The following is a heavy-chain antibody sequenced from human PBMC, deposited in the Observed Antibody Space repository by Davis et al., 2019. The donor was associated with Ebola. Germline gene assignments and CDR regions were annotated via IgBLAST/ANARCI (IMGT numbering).Heavy chain of an antibody. D-gene: IGHD3-10*01. CDR2: INHSGST. V-gene: IGHV4-34*01. CDR1: GGPISSYY. CDR3: ARWGGGGVYYYYGMDV. Sequence: SETLSLTCTVSGGPISSYYWSWIRQPPGKGLEWIGAINHSGSTNYNPSLKSRVTISVDTSNNKFSLKLSYVTAADTSVYCCARWGGGGVYYYYGMDVWGQGTTVTVSS. J-gene: IGHJ6*02.